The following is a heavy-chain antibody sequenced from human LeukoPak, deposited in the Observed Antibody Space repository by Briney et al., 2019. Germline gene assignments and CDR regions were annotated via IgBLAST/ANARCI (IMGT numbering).Heavy chain of an antibody. CDR1: GFTFTTYG. J-gene: IGHJ4*02. Sequence: PGGSLTLSCAASGFTFTTYGMSWVRQAPGKGLEWVSYLSSTSKTIYYPDSVKGRFTISRDNSKNSLYLQMNSLRGEDTAIYYCAKYRLVRGVITEYYFDYWGQRPVLPVSS. V-gene: IGHV3-48*01. CDR3: AKYRLVRGVITEYYFDY. D-gene: IGHD3-10*01. CDR2: LSSTSKTI.